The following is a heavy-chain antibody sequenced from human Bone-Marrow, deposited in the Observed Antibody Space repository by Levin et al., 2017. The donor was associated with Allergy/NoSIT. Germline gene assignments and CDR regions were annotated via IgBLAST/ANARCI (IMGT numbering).Heavy chain of an antibody. V-gene: IGHV5-10-1*01. CDR3: ARLGDTASYLGF. CDR1: GYYFTSYW. Sequence: KVSCKGSGYYFTSYWISWVRQMPGKGLEWMGRINPRDSHTNYSPPFQGHVTISADKSINTAYLQWATLKTSDTAMYYCARLGDTASYLGFWGQGTLVTVSS. J-gene: IGHJ4*02. CDR2: INPRDSHT. D-gene: IGHD3-16*01.